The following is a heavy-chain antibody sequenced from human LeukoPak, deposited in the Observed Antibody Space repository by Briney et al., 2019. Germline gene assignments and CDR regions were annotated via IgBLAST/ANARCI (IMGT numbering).Heavy chain of an antibody. CDR1: GFTFSSYG. D-gene: IGHD2-2*01. J-gene: IGHJ4*02. CDR3: AKAPSDCSSTSCYALVDY. V-gene: IGHV3-30*02. Sequence: PGGSLRLSCAASGFTFSSYGMHWVRQAPGKGLEWVAFIRYDGSNKYYADSVKGRFTISRDNSKNTLYLQMNSLRAEDTAVYYCAKAPSDCSSTSCYALVDYWGQGTLVTVSS. CDR2: IRYDGSNK.